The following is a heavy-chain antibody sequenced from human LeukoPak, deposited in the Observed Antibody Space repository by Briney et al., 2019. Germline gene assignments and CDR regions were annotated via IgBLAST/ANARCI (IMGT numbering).Heavy chain of an antibody. CDR3: ARERWSKTTVSYYLDY. CDR2: IYYSGST. Sequence: PSETLSLTCTVFGGSISRYYWSWIRQPPGKGLEWIGSIYYSGSTYYNPSLKSRVTISVDTSKNQFSLKLSSVTAADTAVYYCARERWSKTTVSYYLDYWGQGTLVTVSS. V-gene: IGHV4-39*07. J-gene: IGHJ4*02. CDR1: GGSISRYY. D-gene: IGHD4-11*01.